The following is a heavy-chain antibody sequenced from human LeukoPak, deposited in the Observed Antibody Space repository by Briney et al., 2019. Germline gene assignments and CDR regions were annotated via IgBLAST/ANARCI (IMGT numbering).Heavy chain of an antibody. CDR1: GYTFSSYG. CDR2: ISVYNGHT. CDR3: ARGGPFSSSADAFDI. D-gene: IGHD1-26*01. J-gene: IGHJ3*02. V-gene: IGHV1-18*01. Sequence: ASVKVSCKASGYTFSSYGITWVRQAPGQGLEWMGWISVYNGHTNYAQKFQGRVTMTTDTSTSTAYMELRSLRSDDTAVYYCARGGPFSSSADAFDIWGQGTMVTVSS.